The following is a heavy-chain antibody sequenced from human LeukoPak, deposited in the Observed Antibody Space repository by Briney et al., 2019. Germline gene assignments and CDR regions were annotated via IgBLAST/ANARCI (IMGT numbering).Heavy chain of an antibody. Sequence: SETLSLTCAVYGGSFSGYYWSWIRQPPGKGLEWIGEIIHSGSTNYNPSLKSRVTISVDTSKNQFSLKLSSVTAADTAVYYCARLGPLGIVGRKGRPRRGREFFDYWRQGTLVTVS. CDR3: ARLGPLGIVGRKGRPRRGREFFDY. V-gene: IGHV4-34*12. D-gene: IGHD1-26*01. CDR2: IIHSGST. J-gene: IGHJ4*02. CDR1: GGSFSGYY.